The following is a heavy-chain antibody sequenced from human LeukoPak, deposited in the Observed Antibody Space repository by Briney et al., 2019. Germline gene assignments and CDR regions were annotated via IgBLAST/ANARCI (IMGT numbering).Heavy chain of an antibody. J-gene: IGHJ4*02. CDR1: GYTFSIYN. CDR2: INPSGGT. D-gene: IGHD6-13*01. CDR3: AREGVAGTGLDF. V-gene: IGHV1-46*01. Sequence: GASVKVSCKASGYTFSIYNMHWVRQAPGQGLEWMGVINPSGGTSYAQKLQGRITMTRDTSTSTLYMELSSLRSEDTAVYYCAREGVAGTGLDFWGQGTLVTVPS.